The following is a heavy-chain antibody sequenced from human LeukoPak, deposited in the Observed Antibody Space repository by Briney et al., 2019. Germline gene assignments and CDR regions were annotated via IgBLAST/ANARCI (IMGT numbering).Heavy chain of an antibody. J-gene: IGHJ4*02. Sequence: PSETLSLTCSVSGGSISNSSFYWRWVRQPPGKGLEWIGSIYYGGNTYYKPSLKSRVTISVDTSKNQFSLKLNSVTAADTAVYYCATDPTYDNSGFPFDYWGQGTLVTVSS. V-gene: IGHV4-39*01. CDR2: IYYGGNT. D-gene: IGHD3-22*01. CDR1: GGSISNSSFY. CDR3: ATDPTYDNSGFPFDY.